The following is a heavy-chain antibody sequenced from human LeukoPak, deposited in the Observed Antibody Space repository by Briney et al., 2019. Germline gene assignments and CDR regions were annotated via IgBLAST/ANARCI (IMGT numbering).Heavy chain of an antibody. D-gene: IGHD2-2*01. Sequence: PGGSLRLSCAASGFTFSSYWMHWVRQAPGKGLVWVSRINSDGSSTSYADSVKGRFTISRDNAKNTLYLQMNSLRAEDTAVYYCAKGLDIVVVPAAEHHDYWGQGTLVTVSS. J-gene: IGHJ4*02. CDR3: AKGLDIVVVPAAEHHDY. CDR1: GFTFSSYW. V-gene: IGHV3-74*01. CDR2: INSDGSST.